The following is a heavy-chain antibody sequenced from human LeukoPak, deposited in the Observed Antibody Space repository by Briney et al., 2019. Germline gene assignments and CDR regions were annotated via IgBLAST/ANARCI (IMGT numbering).Heavy chain of an antibody. CDR3: ARLRSNSCGYWGGFDY. CDR2: IYYSGST. D-gene: IGHD5-18*01. CDR1: GGSISSYY. J-gene: IGHJ4*02. V-gene: IGHV4-59*01. Sequence: SSETLSLTCTVSGGSISSYYWSWIRQPPGKGLEWIGYIYYSGSTNYNPSLKSRVTISVDTSKNQFSLKLSSVTAADTAVYYCARLRSNSCGYWGGFDYWGQGTLVTVSS.